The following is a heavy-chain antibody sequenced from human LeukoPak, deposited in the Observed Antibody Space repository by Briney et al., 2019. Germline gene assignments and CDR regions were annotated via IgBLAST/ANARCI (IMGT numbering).Heavy chain of an antibody. Sequence: PGGSLRLSCAASGFTCSSYGMHWVRQAPGKGLEWVAVIWYDGSNKYYADSVKGRFTISRDNSKNTLYLQMNSLRAEDTAVYYCAREGSNYDILTGYGMDVWGQGTTVTVSS. J-gene: IGHJ6*02. CDR2: IWYDGSNK. V-gene: IGHV3-33*01. CDR1: GFTCSSYG. CDR3: AREGSNYDILTGYGMDV. D-gene: IGHD3-9*01.